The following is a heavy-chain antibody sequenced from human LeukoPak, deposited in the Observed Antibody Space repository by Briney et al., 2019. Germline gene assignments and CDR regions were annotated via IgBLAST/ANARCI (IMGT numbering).Heavy chain of an antibody. D-gene: IGHD2-21*02. J-gene: IGHJ6*03. CDR3: ASMVTSIGYYYYYMDV. CDR2: IYTSGST. Sequence: SETLSLTCTDSGGSISSGSYYWSWIRQPAGKGLEWIGRIYTSGSTNYNPSLKSRVTISVDTSKNQFSLKLSSVTAADTAVYYCASMVTSIGYYYYYMDVWGKGTTVTVSS. CDR1: GGSISSGSYY. V-gene: IGHV4-61*02.